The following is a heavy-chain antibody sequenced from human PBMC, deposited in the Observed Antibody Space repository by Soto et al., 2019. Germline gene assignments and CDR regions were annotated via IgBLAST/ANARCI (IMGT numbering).Heavy chain of an antibody. D-gene: IGHD3-10*01. V-gene: IGHV3-13*01. CDR1: GFTFSRHD. CDR3: ARGGIRGVSWSWLET. CDR2: IDSAGDA. Sequence: EVQLVESGGGLVQPGGSLRLSCAASGFTFSRHDMHWVRQVTGKGLEWVSGIDSAGDAKYPASVKGRFTISRENAKNSLQLQMNRRRAGDKAVYYCARGGIRGVSWSWLETWGQGTLVAFSS. J-gene: IGHJ5*02.